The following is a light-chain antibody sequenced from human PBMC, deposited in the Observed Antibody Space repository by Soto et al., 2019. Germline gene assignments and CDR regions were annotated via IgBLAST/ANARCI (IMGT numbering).Light chain of an antibody. CDR3: SSYTTNNTVV. V-gene: IGLV2-14*01. J-gene: IGLJ2*01. Sequence: QSALTQAASVSESPGQSISLSCSGTSTDVGSHNYVSWYQQHPGKAPKLIIFEVNNRPSGVSHRFSGSKSGNTASLTISDRQGEDEADYYCSSYTTNNTVVFGGGTKLTVL. CDR1: STDVGSHNY. CDR2: EVN.